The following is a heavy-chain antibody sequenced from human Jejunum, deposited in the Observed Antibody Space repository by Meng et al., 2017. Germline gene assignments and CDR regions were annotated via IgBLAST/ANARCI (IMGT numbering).Heavy chain of an antibody. V-gene: IGHV3-23*04. D-gene: IGHD4-23*01. CDR2: FTGSNNT. CDR1: GFTFRGVS. Sequence: EVRLGGAGGGLVQPGGSLGLSCAASGFTFRGVSMSWVRQAPGKGLEWISVFTGSNNTYYADSVKGRFTVSRDDSKNTLFLQMNSLRGEDTAVYYCARLVKSWGQGTLVTVSS. CDR3: ARLVKS. J-gene: IGHJ4*02.